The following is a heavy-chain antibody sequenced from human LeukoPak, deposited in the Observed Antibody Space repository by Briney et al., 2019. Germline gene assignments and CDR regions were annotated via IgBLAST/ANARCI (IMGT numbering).Heavy chain of an antibody. D-gene: IGHD5-12*01. Sequence: KPGGSLRLSCAASGFTFSSYWMHWVRQAPGKGLVWVSRINSDGSSTSYADSVKGRLTISRDNAKNTLYLQMNSLRAEDTAVYYCAREGAEATFDYWGQGTLVTVSS. CDR3: AREGAEATFDY. CDR1: GFTFSSYW. V-gene: IGHV3-74*01. CDR2: INSDGSST. J-gene: IGHJ4*02.